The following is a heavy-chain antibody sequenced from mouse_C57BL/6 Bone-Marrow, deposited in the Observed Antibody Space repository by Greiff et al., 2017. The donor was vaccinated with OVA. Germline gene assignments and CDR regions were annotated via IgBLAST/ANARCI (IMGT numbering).Heavy chain of an antibody. CDR2: ISYDGSN. CDR3: ARDRIDSSWFAY. CDR1: GYSITSGYY. Sequence: EVQLQESGPGLVKPSQSLSLTCSVTGYSITSGYYWNWIRQFPGNKLEWMGYISYDGSNNYNPSLKNRISITRDTSKNQFFLKLNSVTTEDTATYYCARDRIDSSWFAYWGQGTLVTVSA. V-gene: IGHV3-6*01. J-gene: IGHJ3*01. D-gene: IGHD2-4*01.